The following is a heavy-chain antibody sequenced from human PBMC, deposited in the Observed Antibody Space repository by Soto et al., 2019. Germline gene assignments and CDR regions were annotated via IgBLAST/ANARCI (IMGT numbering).Heavy chain of an antibody. CDR3: GRVYGLGAFDI. V-gene: IGHV4-59*01. D-gene: IGHD4-17*01. J-gene: IGHJ3*02. Sequence: SETLSLTCTVSGGSISSYYWSWIRQPPGKGLEWIGYIYYNGSTNYNPSLKSRVTISVDTSKNQFSLKLSSVTAADTAVYYCGRVYGLGAFDIWGQGTMVTVSS. CDR2: IYYNGST. CDR1: GGSISSYY.